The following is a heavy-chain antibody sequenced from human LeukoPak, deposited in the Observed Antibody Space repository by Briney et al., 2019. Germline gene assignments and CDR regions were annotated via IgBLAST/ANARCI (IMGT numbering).Heavy chain of an antibody. D-gene: IGHD3-10*01. CDR1: GFTFSSYG. CDR3: ANLPLVRGVILAVVY. CDR2: IRYDGSDK. V-gene: IGHV3-30*02. J-gene: IGHJ4*02. Sequence: GGSLRLSCAASGFTFSSYGMHWVRQAPGKGLEWVAFIRYDGSDKYYADSVKGRFTISRDNSKNTLYLQMNSLRAEDTAVYYCANLPLVRGVILAVVYWGQGTLVTVSS.